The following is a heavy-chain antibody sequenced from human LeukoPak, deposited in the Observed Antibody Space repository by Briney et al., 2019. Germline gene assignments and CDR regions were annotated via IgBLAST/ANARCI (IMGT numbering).Heavy chain of an antibody. Sequence: ASVKVSCKASGYTFTSYGISWVRQAPGQGLEWMGWISAYNGNTNYAQKLQGGVTMTTDTSTSTAYMELRSLRSDDTAVYYCARAKAAAGKGYYYYMDVWGKGTTVTVSS. CDR2: ISAYNGNT. CDR1: GYTFTSYG. D-gene: IGHD6-13*01. CDR3: ARAKAAAGKGYYYYMDV. J-gene: IGHJ6*03. V-gene: IGHV1-18*01.